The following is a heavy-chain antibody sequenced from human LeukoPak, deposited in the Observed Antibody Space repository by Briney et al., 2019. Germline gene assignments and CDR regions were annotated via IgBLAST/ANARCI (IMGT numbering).Heavy chain of an antibody. J-gene: IGHJ3*02. CDR1: GGSISSYY. CDR3: ARAKEYYYDSSGYYLNDAFDI. D-gene: IGHD3-22*01. Sequence: SETLSPTCTLSGGSISSYYWSWLRQPPGKGLQWIGYIYYSGSTNYNPSLKSRVTISVDTSKNQFSLRLSSVTAAETSVYYCARAKEYYYDSSGYYLNDAFDIWGQGTMVTVSS. CDR2: IYYSGST. V-gene: IGHV4-59*01.